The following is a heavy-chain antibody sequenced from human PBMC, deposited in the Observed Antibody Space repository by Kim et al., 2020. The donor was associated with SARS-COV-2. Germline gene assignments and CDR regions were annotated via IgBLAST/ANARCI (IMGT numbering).Heavy chain of an antibody. J-gene: IGHJ4*02. Sequence: NYSPSFQGHVTISADKSISTAYLQWSSLKASDTAMYYCARPFWSGQNGDYWGQGTLVTVSS. D-gene: IGHD3-3*01. V-gene: IGHV5-10-1*01. CDR3: ARPFWSGQNGDY.